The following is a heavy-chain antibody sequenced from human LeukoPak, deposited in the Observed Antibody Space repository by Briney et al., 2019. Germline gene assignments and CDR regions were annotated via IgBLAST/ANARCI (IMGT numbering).Heavy chain of an antibody. J-gene: IGHJ4*02. CDR1: GYTFTIYG. CDR2: ISAYNGNT. CDR3: ARDRGQRGNWNYDY. D-gene: IGHD1-7*01. V-gene: IGHV1-18*01. Sequence: GASVTVSFKASGYTFTIYGISWVRQAPGQGLEWVGWISAYNGNTNYAQKLQGRVTMTTDTSTSTAYMELRSLRSDDTAVYYCARDRGQRGNWNYDYWGQGTLVTVSS.